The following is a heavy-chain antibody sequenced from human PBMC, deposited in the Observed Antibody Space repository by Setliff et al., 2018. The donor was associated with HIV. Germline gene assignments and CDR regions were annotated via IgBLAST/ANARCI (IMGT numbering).Heavy chain of an antibody. D-gene: IGHD1-26*01. J-gene: IGHJ4*02. CDR2: ITGSSDTI. V-gene: IGHV3-48*03. CDR3: ARDQLRIPERWDFDF. Sequence: GGSLRLSCAASGFTFSSYEMDWFRQAPGKGLEWVSYITGSSDTIYYADSVKGRFTISRDNAKNSLYLQMNTLRAEDTAVYYCARDQLRIPERWDFDFWGQGTLVTVSS. CDR1: GFTFSSYE.